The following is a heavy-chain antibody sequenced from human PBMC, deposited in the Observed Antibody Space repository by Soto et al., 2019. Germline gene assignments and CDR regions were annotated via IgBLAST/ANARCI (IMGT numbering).Heavy chain of an antibody. Sequence: GGSLRLSCSASGFTFKNHAMHWVRQAAGKGLEYVAAVSTNGGSTEYADAVKGRFTVSRDNSKNALYLQMNSLRAEDTAVYYCAKTESSGWSTRYGMDVWGRETTVTVSS. V-gene: IGHV3-64*04. CDR2: VSTNGGST. J-gene: IGHJ6*02. CDR1: GFTFKNHA. CDR3: AKTESSGWSTRYGMDV. D-gene: IGHD6-19*01.